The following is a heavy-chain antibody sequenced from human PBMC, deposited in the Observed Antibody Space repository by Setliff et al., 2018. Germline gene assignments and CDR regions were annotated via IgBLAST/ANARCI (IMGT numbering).Heavy chain of an antibody. CDR1: GYSISSGYI. CDR3: ARDLGHGGDSDY. CDR2: IGHTGSI. D-gene: IGHD2-21*02. J-gene: IGHJ4*02. Sequence: SETLSLTCTVSGYSISSGYIWGWIRQPPGKGLEWVGNIGHTGSINYNPSLKSRLTISRDTSKNQVSLKLNSVTARDTAVYYCARDLGHGGDSDYWGQGILVTVSS. V-gene: IGHV4-38-2*02.